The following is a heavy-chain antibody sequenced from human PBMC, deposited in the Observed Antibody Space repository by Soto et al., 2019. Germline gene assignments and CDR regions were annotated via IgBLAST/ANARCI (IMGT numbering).Heavy chain of an antibody. J-gene: IGHJ4*02. CDR2: ISYDGSNK. V-gene: IGHV3-30*18. CDR3: GKDQGGYYDFWSGPDY. Sequence: QVQLVESGGGVVQPGRSLRLSCAASGFTFSSYGMHWVRQAPGKGLEWVAVISYDGSNKYYADSVKGRFTISRDNSKNTLYLQMNSLRAEDTAVYYCGKDQGGYYDFWSGPDYWGQGTLVTVSS. D-gene: IGHD3-3*01. CDR1: GFTFSSYG.